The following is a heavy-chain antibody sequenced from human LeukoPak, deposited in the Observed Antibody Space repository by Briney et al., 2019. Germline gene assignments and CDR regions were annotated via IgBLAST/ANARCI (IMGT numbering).Heavy chain of an antibody. Sequence: SETLSLTCTVSGGSVSSYFWSWIRQPPGKELEWIANIHHTGSTNYNPSLRSRVSISIDTSKNQFSLTLNSVTAADTAIYYCARHPVAWFFFDSWGQGTPVTVSS. J-gene: IGHJ4*02. CDR1: GGSVSSYF. CDR2: IHHTGST. CDR3: ARHPVAWFFFDS. V-gene: IGHV4-59*08. D-gene: IGHD6-19*01.